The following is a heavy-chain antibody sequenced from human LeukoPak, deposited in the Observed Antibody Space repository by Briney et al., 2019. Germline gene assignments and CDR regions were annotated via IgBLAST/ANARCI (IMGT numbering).Heavy chain of an antibody. CDR2: ISGSGGST. CDR3: AKDKGILY. CDR1: GXXXSXYA. Sequence: LRXXXXXSGXXXSXYAXSWVRQAPGKGLEWVSAISGSGGSTYYADSVKGRFTISRDNSKNTLYLQMNSLRAEDTAVYYCAKDKGILYWGQGTLVTVSS. J-gene: IGHJ4*02. D-gene: IGHD2-15*01. V-gene: IGHV3-23*01.